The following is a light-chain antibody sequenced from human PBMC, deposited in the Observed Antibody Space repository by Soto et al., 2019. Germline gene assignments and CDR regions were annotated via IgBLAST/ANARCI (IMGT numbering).Light chain of an antibody. CDR1: QPISTF. V-gene: IGKV1-39*01. J-gene: IGKJ2*01. Sequence: DIQMTQSPSSLSASVGDRVTISCRASQPISTFLNWYQQKPGKAPQLLIYSASSLQRGVPSRFSGSASETEFTRTITSLQPEDFATYFCHQSYSTPPEKSCGQGTKVDIK. CDR3: HQSYSTPPEKS. CDR2: SAS.